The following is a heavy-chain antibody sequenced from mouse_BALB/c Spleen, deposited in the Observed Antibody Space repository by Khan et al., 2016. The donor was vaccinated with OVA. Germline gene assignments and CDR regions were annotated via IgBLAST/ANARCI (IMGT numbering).Heavy chain of an antibody. Sequence: EVQLQESGPGLVKPSQSLSLTCTVTGYSITSDYAWNWIRQFPGNKLEWMGYISSTGSTSNNPSLKSRISITRDTSKNQFFLHLNSVTTEDTATYYCARSLYYSDSYAMDYWGQGTSVTVSS. V-gene: IGHV3-2*02. J-gene: IGHJ4*01. CDR2: ISSTGST. D-gene: IGHD2-13*01. CDR3: ARSLYYSDSYAMDY. CDR1: GYSITSDYA.